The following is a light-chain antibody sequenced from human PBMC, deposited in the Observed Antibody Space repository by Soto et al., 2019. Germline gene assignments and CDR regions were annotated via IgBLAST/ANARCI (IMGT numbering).Light chain of an antibody. CDR3: SSYAAGNNVV. CDR1: SSDVGGYNY. CDR2: EVS. Sequence: QSVLTQPPSASGSPGQSVTISCTGTSSDVGGYNYVSWYQQHPGKAPKLMIYEVSKRPSGVPDRFSGSKSGNTASLTVSGLQAEDEADYYCSSYAAGNNVVFGGGTKLTVL. J-gene: IGLJ2*01. V-gene: IGLV2-8*01.